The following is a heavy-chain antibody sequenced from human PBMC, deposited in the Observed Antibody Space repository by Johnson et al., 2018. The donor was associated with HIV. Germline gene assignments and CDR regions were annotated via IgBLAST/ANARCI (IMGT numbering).Heavy chain of an antibody. CDR2: ISYDGSNK. D-gene: IGHD3-10*01. Sequence: QVQLVESGGGVVQPGRSLRLSCAASGFTFSNYAMHWVRQAPGKGLEWVAVISYDGSNKYYADSVKGRFTISRDNSKNTLYLQMNSLRAEDTAVYYCASTGSGSDDAFDIWGQGTMVTVSS. CDR1: GFTFSNYA. J-gene: IGHJ3*02. V-gene: IGHV3-30-3*01. CDR3: ASTGSGSDDAFDI.